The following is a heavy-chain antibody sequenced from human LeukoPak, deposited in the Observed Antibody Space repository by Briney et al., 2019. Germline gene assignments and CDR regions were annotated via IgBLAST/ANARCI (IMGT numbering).Heavy chain of an antibody. Sequence: PGESLRLSCAASGFTFSSYAMSWVRQAPGKGLNWVTGISGNGATTYYADSVKGRFTISRDNSKNTLYLQMNSLRAEDTAVYYCARRDYSASSGYAPLFDYWGQGTLVIVSS. CDR2: ISGNGATT. CDR1: GFTFSSYA. D-gene: IGHD3-22*01. V-gene: IGHV3-23*01. CDR3: ARRDYSASSGYAPLFDY. J-gene: IGHJ4*02.